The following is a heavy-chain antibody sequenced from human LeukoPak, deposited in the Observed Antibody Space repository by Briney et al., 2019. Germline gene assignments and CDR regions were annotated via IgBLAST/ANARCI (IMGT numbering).Heavy chain of an antibody. CDR3: VRAPPYSSASWGYYGMDV. D-gene: IGHD6-19*01. V-gene: IGHV3-13*01. J-gene: IGHJ6*02. CDR2: IGTRGDT. CDR1: GLTLSRYD. Sequence: AGSLRLSCAASGLTLSRYDMHWVRQATGEGLEWVSAIGTRGDTYYAGSVKGRFTMSRENAKNSLYLQMNSLSAGGTAVYYCVRAPPYSSASWGYYGMDVWGQGTTVTVSS.